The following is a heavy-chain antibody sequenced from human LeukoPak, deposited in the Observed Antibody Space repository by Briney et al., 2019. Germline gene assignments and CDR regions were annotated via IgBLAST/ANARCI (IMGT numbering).Heavy chain of an antibody. V-gene: IGHV3-53*04. J-gene: IGHJ6*02. CDR3: ARYYGGNSEGAGMDV. CDR1: GFTVSSNY. Sequence: PGGSLRLSCAASGFTVSSNYMSWVRQAPGRGLEWVSVIYSGGSTYYADSVKGRFTISRHNSKNTLYLQMNSLRAEDTAVYYCARYYGGNSEGAGMDVWGQGTTVTVSS. CDR2: IYSGGST. D-gene: IGHD4-23*01.